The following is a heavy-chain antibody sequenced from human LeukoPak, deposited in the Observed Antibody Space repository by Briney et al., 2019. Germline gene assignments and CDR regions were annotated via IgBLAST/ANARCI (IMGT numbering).Heavy chain of an antibody. D-gene: IGHD6-25*01. Sequence: SGGSLRLSCAASGFTLRTYTMNWVRQAPGKGLEWVSYISSSSSTIYYADSVKGRFTISRDNAKNSLYLQMNSLRAEDTAVYYCASGYHTWGQGTLVTASS. CDR2: ISSSSSTI. J-gene: IGHJ4*02. V-gene: IGHV3-48*01. CDR1: GFTLRTYT. CDR3: ASGYHT.